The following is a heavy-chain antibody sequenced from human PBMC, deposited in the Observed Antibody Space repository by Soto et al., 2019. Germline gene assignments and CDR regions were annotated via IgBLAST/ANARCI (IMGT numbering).Heavy chain of an antibody. Sequence: QVQLVESGGGLVKPGGSLRVSCVASGFIFSDYYLSWIRQVPGKGLECVAYISGTGDTKYYADSLEGRFTISRDNAKNSLYLQMTSLRVEDTAVYYCAIGGGLIYYFGMDVWGQGTTVTVSS. CDR1: GFIFSDYY. J-gene: IGHJ6*02. CDR2: ISGTGDTK. D-gene: IGHD2-21*01. V-gene: IGHV3-11*01. CDR3: AIGGGLIYYFGMDV.